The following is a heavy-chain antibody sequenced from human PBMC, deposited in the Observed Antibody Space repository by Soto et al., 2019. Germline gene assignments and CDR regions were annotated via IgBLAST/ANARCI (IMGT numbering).Heavy chain of an antibody. D-gene: IGHD6-25*01. CDR3: AKFFVETGGSSGWPWSFHF. CDR2: ISGTGGTT. Sequence: EVQLLESGGGLVQPGGSLRLSCAASGFTFSSYAMSLVRQAPGKGLEWVSAISGTGGTTYYADSVKGRFTISRDNSRNTLHLQMNSLRAEDTAIYYCAKFFVETGGSSGWPWSFHFWGQGTLVTVSS. CDR1: GFTFSSYA. J-gene: IGHJ4*02. V-gene: IGHV3-23*01.